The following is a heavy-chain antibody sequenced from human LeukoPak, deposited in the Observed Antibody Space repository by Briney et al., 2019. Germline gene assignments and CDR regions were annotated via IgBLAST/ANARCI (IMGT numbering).Heavy chain of an antibody. Sequence: PSETLSLTCTVSGGSISSTNNYWGWIRQPPGKGLEWVASIFYSGSTYSNPSLKSRVTISVATSKNQFSLNPSSVTAADTAVYYCAREGEGDFWSGSPGWFDPWGQGTLVTVSS. CDR1: GGSISSTNNY. D-gene: IGHD3-3*01. CDR2: IFYSGST. CDR3: AREGEGDFWSGSPGWFDP. V-gene: IGHV4-39*02. J-gene: IGHJ5*02.